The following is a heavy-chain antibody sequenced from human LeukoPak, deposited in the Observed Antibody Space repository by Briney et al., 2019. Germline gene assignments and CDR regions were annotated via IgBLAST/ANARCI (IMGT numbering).Heavy chain of an antibody. CDR1: GFTFRTYA. CDR3: AKRQFSSSSGRFDY. J-gene: IGHJ4*02. CDR2: ISDSGDST. D-gene: IGHD6-6*01. V-gene: IGHV3-23*01. Sequence: PGGSLRLSCAASGFTFRTYAMSWVRQAPGEGLEWVSTISDSGDSTFYADSVKGRFTISRDNSKNTLYLQMNSLRAEDTAVYYCAKRQFSSSSGRFDYWGQGTLVTVSS.